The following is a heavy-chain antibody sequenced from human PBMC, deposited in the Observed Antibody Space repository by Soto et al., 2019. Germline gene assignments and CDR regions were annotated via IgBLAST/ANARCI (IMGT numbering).Heavy chain of an antibody. Sequence: SETLSLTCTVSGGSISSYYRSWIRQPPGKGLEWIGYIYYSGSTNYNPSLKSRVTISVDTSKNQFSLKLSSVTAADTAVYYCASGLILTGYPPAFDIWGQGTMVT. CDR3: ASGLILTGYPPAFDI. V-gene: IGHV4-59*01. D-gene: IGHD3-9*01. J-gene: IGHJ3*02. CDR1: GGSISSYY. CDR2: IYYSGST.